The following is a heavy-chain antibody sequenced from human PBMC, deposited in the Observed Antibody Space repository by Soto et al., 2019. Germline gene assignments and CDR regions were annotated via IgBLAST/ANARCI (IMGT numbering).Heavy chain of an antibody. V-gene: IGHV4-34*01. Sequence: QVQLQQWGAGLLKPSETLPLTCAVYGGSFSGYYWSWIRQPPGKGLEWIGEINHSGSTNYNPSLKSRVTISVDTSKNQFSLKLSSVTAADTAVYYCARGSFRLVAARRGWWFDPWGQGTLVTVSS. J-gene: IGHJ5*02. CDR1: GGSFSGYY. CDR2: INHSGST. CDR3: ARGSFRLVAARRGWWFDP. D-gene: IGHD6-6*01.